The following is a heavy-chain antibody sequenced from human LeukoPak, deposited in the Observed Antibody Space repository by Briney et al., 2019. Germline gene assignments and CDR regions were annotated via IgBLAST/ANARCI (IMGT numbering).Heavy chain of an antibody. CDR1: GGSISSYY. V-gene: IGHV4-59*01. Sequence: SETLSLTCTISGGSISSYYWSLTRQPPGKGLEWIGYIYYSGSTNYNPSLKSRVTISVDTSKNQFSLKLSSVTAADTAVYYCARVGGGYYYYYMDVWGKGTTVTVSS. CDR2: IYYSGST. CDR3: ARVGGGYYYYYMDV. J-gene: IGHJ6*03. D-gene: IGHD3-10*01.